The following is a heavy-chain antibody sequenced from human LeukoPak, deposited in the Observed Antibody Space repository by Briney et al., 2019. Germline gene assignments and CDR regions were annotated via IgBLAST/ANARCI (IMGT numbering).Heavy chain of an antibody. CDR1: GFTFNNFG. CDR2: IGYDESKK. Sequence: GGSLRLSCEASGFTFNNFGMHWVRQAPGKGLEWVAFIGYDESKKYYAESVKGRFTISRDDSKNTLYLQMNSLRAEDTAVYYCARDPVGLDTAAYDYWGQGTLVTVSS. CDR3: ARDPVGLDTAAYDY. D-gene: IGHD5-18*01. V-gene: IGHV3-30*02. J-gene: IGHJ4*02.